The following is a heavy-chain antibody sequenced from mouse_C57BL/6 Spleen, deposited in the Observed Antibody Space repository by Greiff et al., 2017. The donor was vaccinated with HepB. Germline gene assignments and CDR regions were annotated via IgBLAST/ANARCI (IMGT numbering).Heavy chain of an antibody. CDR2: IDPSDSYT. D-gene: IGHD1-1*01. J-gene: IGHJ2*01. CDR3: ARWATTLGYYFDY. V-gene: IGHV1-69*01. Sequence: QVQLQQPGAELVMPGASVKLSCKASGYTFTSYWMHWVKQRPGQGLEWIGEIDPSDSYTNYNQKFKGKSTLTVDKSSSTAYMQLSSLTSEDSAVYYCARWATTLGYYFDYWGQGTTLTVSS. CDR1: GYTFTSYW.